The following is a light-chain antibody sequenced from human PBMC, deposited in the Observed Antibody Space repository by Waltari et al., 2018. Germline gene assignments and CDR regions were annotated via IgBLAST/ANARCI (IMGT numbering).Light chain of an antibody. J-gene: IGKJ4*01. CDR1: QSVNSW. CDR2: KAS. V-gene: IGKV1-5*03. Sequence: DIQMTQSPSSLSAPIGDRATFTRRASQSVNSWLAWYQQKPGKAPKLLISKASTLERGVPARFSGSGSGTEFTLNISSLQPDDFATYYCQQYTNFSLTFGGGTTVEIK. CDR3: QQYTNFSLT.